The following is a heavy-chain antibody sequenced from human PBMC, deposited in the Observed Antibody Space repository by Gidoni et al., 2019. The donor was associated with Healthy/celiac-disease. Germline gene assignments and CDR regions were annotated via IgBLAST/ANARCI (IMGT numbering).Heavy chain of an antibody. CDR1: GYTFTSYA. D-gene: IGHD3-22*01. CDR3: AREVYDSSGHFDY. Sequence: QVQLVQSGAEVKKPGASVKVSCKASGYTFTSYAMHWVRQAPGQRLEWMGWINAGHGNTKYSQKFQGRVTITRDTSASTAYMELSSLRSEDTAVYYCAREVYDSSGHFDYWGQGTLVTVSS. CDR2: INAGHGNT. V-gene: IGHV1-3*01. J-gene: IGHJ4*02.